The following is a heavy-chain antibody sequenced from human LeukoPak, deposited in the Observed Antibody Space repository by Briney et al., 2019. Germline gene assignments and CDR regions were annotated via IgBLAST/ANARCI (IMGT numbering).Heavy chain of an antibody. CDR1: GFTFSTFA. CDR3: AKHLYDSSGYYPPMDY. D-gene: IGHD3-22*01. V-gene: IGHV3-23*01. CDR2: LSNGGSST. Sequence: GGSLRLSCAASGFTFSTFALNWVRQAPGEGLEWVSSLSNGGSSTYYADSVKGRFTTSRDNSKNTLYLQMNRLRAEDTAVYYCAKHLYDSSGYYPPMDYWGQGTLVTVSS. J-gene: IGHJ4*02.